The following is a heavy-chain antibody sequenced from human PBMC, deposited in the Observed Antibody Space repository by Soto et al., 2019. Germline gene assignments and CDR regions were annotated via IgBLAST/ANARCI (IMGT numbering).Heavy chain of an antibody. CDR1: GGTFSSYS. Sequence: QMHLVQSGAEVKKPGSSVRVSCKTSGGTFSSYSFTWVRQAPGQGLEWMGEIIPILNTANFAQKFQSRVTITADEPTSTVYMDLSSLSPDDTAVYYCARLDYDSTYGFYYYGLDVWGQGTTVTVSS. CDR2: IIPILNTA. D-gene: IGHD3-10*01. J-gene: IGHJ6*02. CDR3: ARLDYDSTYGFYYYGLDV. V-gene: IGHV1-69*01.